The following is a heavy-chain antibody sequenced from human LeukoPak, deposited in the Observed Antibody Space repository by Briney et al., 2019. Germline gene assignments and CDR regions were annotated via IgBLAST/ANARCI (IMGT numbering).Heavy chain of an antibody. Sequence: SETLSLTCAVYGGSFSGYYWSWIRQPPGKGLEWIGEINHSGSTNYNPSLKSRVTISVDTSKNQFSLKLSSVTAADTAVYYCARDYYDSSGTRPAFDIWGQGTMVTVSS. D-gene: IGHD3-22*01. V-gene: IGHV4-34*01. CDR1: GGSFSGYY. CDR3: ARDYYDSSGTRPAFDI. J-gene: IGHJ3*02. CDR2: INHSGST.